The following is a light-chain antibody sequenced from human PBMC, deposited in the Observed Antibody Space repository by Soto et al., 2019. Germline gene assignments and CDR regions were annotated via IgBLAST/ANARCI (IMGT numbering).Light chain of an antibody. J-gene: IGKJ4*01. CDR1: QSISSN. CDR3: QHGYSTPLT. CDR2: AAS. Sequence: TQSPGTLSLSPGEGATLSCRASQSISSNFLAWYQQKPGKAPNLLIYAASTLQSGVPSRFSGSGSGTDFTLTISSLQPEDFATYFCQHGYSTPLTFGGGTKVDIK. V-gene: IGKV1-39*01.